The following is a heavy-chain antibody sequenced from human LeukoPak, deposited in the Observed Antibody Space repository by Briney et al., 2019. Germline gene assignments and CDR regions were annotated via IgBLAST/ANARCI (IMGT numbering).Heavy chain of an antibody. Sequence: ASVKVSCKASGYAFTSYGISWVRQAPGQGLERMGWISVYNGNTNYAPKLQGRVTMTTDTSTSTAYMELRSLRSDDTAVYYCAREDCSGGSCYSLSLTPVFHVFDIWGQGTMVTVSS. CDR1: GYAFTSYG. CDR2: ISVYNGNT. D-gene: IGHD2-15*01. CDR3: AREDCSGGSCYSLSLTPVFHVFDI. J-gene: IGHJ3*02. V-gene: IGHV1-18*01.